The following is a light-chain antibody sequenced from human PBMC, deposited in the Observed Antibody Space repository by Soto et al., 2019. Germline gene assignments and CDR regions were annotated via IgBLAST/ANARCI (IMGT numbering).Light chain of an antibody. CDR1: QSISNW. J-gene: IGKJ3*01. CDR2: DAS. V-gene: IGKV1-5*01. CDR3: QQYNSYQFT. Sequence: DIQMTQSPSTLSASVGDRVTITCRASQSISNWLAWYQQKPGKAPKLLIYDASSLESVVPSRFSGSGSGTEFTLSISGLQPDDFASYYCQQYNSYQFTFGPGTKVDVK.